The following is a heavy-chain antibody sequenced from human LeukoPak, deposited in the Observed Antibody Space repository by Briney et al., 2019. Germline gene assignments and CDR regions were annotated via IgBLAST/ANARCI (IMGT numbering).Heavy chain of an antibody. D-gene: IGHD5-12*01. Sequence: ASVKVSCKASGGTFSSYGISWVRQAPGQGLEWMGKIIPILGIPDYAQKFQGRVTITADKSTSTAYMELSSLRSEDTAVYYRARGGLLRGYSGYGYYMDVWGKGTTVTVSS. CDR1: GGTFSSYG. J-gene: IGHJ6*03. V-gene: IGHV1-69*04. CDR2: IIPILGIP. CDR3: ARGGLLRGYSGYGYYMDV.